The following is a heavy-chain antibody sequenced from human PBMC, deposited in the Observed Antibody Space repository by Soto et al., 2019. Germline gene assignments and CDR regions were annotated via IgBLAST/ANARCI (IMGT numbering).Heavy chain of an antibody. D-gene: IGHD3-3*01. CDR1: GYXFTGYN. CDR2: IDDNRGGT. Sequence: ASVKVSCKASGYXFTGYNMHWVRQAHGQGLEWMGWIDDNRGGTNYAQKFQVWVTMTRDTSISTAYMELSRLRSDDTAVYYCSRGPWGGYGYTTKKYYFDSWGQGSLVTVSS. CDR3: SRGPWGGYGYTTKKYYFDS. J-gene: IGHJ4*02. V-gene: IGHV1-2*04.